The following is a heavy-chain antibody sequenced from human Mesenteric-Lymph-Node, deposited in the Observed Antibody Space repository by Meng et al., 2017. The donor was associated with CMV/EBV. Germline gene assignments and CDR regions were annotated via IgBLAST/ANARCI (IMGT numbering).Heavy chain of an antibody. CDR1: GYTFTDFY. CDR2: INPNSGVS. J-gene: IGHJ5*02. CDR3: ARDNVNPEGFDP. D-gene: IGHD2/OR15-2a*01. V-gene: IGHV1-2*06. Sequence: QVQLVQSRAEVRKPGASVMVSCKASGYTFTDFYIHWVRQAPGQGLEWMGRINPNSGVSNSAQNFQGRVTMTRDTSISTAYMELGRLTSDDTAVYYCARDNVNPEGFDPWGQGTLVTV.